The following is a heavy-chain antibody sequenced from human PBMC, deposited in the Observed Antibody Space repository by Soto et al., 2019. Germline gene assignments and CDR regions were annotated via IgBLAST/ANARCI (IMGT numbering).Heavy chain of an antibody. CDR2: IYYSGST. D-gene: IGHD1-26*01. J-gene: IGHJ4*02. CDR3: ARASVSYYQFDY. V-gene: IGHV4-59*01. Sequence: SETLSLTCTVSGGSISSYYWSWIRQPPGKGLEWIGYIYYSGSTNYNPSLKSRVTISVDTSKNQFSLKLSSVTAADTAVYYCARASVSYYQFDYWGQGTLVTVS. CDR1: GGSISSYY.